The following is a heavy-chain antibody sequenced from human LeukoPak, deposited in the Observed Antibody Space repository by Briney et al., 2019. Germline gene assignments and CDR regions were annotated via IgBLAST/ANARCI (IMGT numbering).Heavy chain of an antibody. CDR1: GGSISSYY. D-gene: IGHD5-12*01. J-gene: IGHJ4*02. CDR3: ARAGVVATIFDS. V-gene: IGHV4-59*01. CDR2: IYYTGSS. Sequence: SETLSLTCTVFGGSISSYYWSWIRQAPGKGLEWIGYIYYTGSSTYNPSLKGRLTISVDTSKNQFSLRPTSVTAADTAVYYCARAGVVATIFDSWGQGTLVTVSS.